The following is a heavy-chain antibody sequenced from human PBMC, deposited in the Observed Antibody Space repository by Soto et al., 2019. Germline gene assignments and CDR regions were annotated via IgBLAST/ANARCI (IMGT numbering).Heavy chain of an antibody. J-gene: IGHJ4*02. Sequence: QITLKESGPPLVKPTQTLTLTCSLSGFSVSSNGARVGWIRQPPGKALEWLALIYWDDDKKYNPSLKSRLTITKDTSENQVVLTVTDVXXAXXXXXXXXXGTLGSYGHVXFDYWGQGTL. CDR3: XXGTLGSYGHVXFDY. V-gene: IGHV2-5*02. D-gene: IGHD5-18*01. CDR1: GFSVSSNGAR. CDR2: IYWDDDK.